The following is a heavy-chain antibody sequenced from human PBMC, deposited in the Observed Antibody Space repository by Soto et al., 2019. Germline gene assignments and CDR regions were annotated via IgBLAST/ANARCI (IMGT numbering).Heavy chain of an antibody. J-gene: IGHJ2*01. D-gene: IGHD6-13*01. Sequence: QVPLVQSGAEVKKPGASVKVSCKASGYTFTSYDINWVRQATGQGLEWMGWMNPNSGNTGYAQKFQGRVTMTSNTSVSTAYMELSSLRAEDTAVYYSVRRGFSSSWGYWYFDLWGRGTLVTVSS. CDR1: GYTFTSYD. V-gene: IGHV1-8*01. CDR3: VRRGFSSSWGYWYFDL. CDR2: MNPNSGNT.